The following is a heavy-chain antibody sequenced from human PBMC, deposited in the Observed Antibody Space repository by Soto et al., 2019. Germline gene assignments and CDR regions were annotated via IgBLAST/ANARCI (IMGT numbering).Heavy chain of an antibody. V-gene: IGHV4-59*01. J-gene: IGHJ4*02. CDR3: ARVSRYYYDSSVLDY. CDR1: GGSISSYY. Sequence: SETLSLTCTVSGGSISSYYWSWIRQPPGKGLEWIGYIYYSGSTNYNPSLKSRVTISVDTSKNQFSLKLSSVTAADTAVYYCARVSRYYYDSSVLDYWGQGTLVTVSS. D-gene: IGHD3-22*01. CDR2: IYYSGST.